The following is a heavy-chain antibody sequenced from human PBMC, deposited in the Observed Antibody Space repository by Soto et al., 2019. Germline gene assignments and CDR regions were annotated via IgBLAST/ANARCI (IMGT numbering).Heavy chain of an antibody. J-gene: IGHJ4*02. D-gene: IGHD3-22*01. CDR1: GGTFSSYT. CDR3: ARDRYYDSSGSSY. Sequence: QVQLVQSGAEVKKPGSSVKVSCKASGGTFSSYTISWVRQAPGQGLEWMGRIIPILGIANYAQKFQGRVTITADKSTSTAYRELSSLRSEDTAVYFCARDRYYDSSGSSYWGQGTLVTVSS. CDR2: IIPILGIA. V-gene: IGHV1-69*08.